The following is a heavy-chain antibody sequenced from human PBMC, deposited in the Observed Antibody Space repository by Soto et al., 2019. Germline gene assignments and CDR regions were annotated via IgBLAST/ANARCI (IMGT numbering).Heavy chain of an antibody. CDR2: VSHTEGT. V-gene: IGHV4-34*01. CDR3: ARASFDYGDYESLIWFDP. CDR1: SGSLNGDY. Sequence: SETLSLTCAVYSGSLNGDYWSWIRQPPGKGLEWIGEVSHTEGTRYSSSHKSRVTISVDTSNNQFSLTLTFLSAADTAVYYCARASFDYGDYESLIWFDPWGQGTLVTVSS. J-gene: IGHJ5*02. D-gene: IGHD4-17*01.